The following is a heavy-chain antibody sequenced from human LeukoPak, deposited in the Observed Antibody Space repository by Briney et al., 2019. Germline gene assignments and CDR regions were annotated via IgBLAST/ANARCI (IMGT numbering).Heavy chain of an antibody. CDR2: IKQDGSEK. CDR3: ARQYSGYDTYYFDY. J-gene: IGHJ4*02. V-gene: IGHV3-7*01. Sequence: GGSLRLSCAASGCTFSSYWMSWVRQAPGKGLEWVANIKQDGSEKYYVDSVKGRFTISRDNAKNSLYLQMNSLRAEDTAVYYCARQYSGYDTYYFDYWGQGTLVTVSS. CDR1: GCTFSSYW. D-gene: IGHD5-12*01.